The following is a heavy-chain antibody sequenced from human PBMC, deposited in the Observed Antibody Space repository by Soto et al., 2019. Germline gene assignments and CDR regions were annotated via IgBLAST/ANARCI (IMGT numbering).Heavy chain of an antibody. J-gene: IGHJ5*02. V-gene: IGHV3-53*04. CDR1: GFTVSSNY. D-gene: IGHD2-21*02. Sequence: EVQLVESGGGLVQPGGSLRLSCAASGFTVSSNYMSWVRQAPGKGLEWVSVIYSGGSTYYADSVKGRFTISRHNSKNTLYLQMNSVRAEDTAVYYCARGRDCGGDCRNWFDPWGQGTLVTVSS. CDR3: ARGRDCGGDCRNWFDP. CDR2: IYSGGST.